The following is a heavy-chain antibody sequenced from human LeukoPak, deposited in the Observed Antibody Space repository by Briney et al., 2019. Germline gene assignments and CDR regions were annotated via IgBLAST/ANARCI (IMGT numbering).Heavy chain of an antibody. D-gene: IGHD3-16*01. CDR2: IYTGGTT. J-gene: IGHJ4*02. CDR3: ARDQATSGGGLDS. V-gene: IGHV3-53*01. CDR1: GFTVSGTH. Sequence: GGSLRLSCAASGFTVSGTHMSWVRQAPGKGLEWVSAIYTGGTTYYSDSVEGRFTISRDKSKNTLYIQMDSLRVEDTAVYYCARDQATSGGGLDSWGQGTLVTVSS.